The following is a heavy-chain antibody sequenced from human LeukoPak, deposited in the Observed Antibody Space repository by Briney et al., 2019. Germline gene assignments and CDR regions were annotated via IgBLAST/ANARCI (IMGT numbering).Heavy chain of an antibody. V-gene: IGHV3-7*04. D-gene: IGHD5-18*01. CDR2: IKLDGSET. Sequence: PGGSLRLSCAASGFTFSSYWMSWVRQAPGEGLEWVANIKLDGSETNYGDSVKGRFTISRDNAKNSLFLQMNSLRAEDTAVYYCARGYSYVFYWGQGTLVSVSS. CDR3: ARGYSYVFY. CDR1: GFTFSSYW. J-gene: IGHJ4*02.